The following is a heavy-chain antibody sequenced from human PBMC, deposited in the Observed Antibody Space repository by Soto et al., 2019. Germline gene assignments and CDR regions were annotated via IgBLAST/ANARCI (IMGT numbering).Heavy chain of an antibody. V-gene: IGHV3-15*01. CDR2: SKSKTDGGTT. J-gene: IGHJ4*02. CDR1: GFSVTNTW. D-gene: IGHD6-19*01. Sequence: GGSLRLSCAASGFSVTNTWMSWARQAPGKVLEWVGRSKSKTDGGTTDYAAALKGRFTISRDDSRSTLYLQMNSLKTEDTAVYYCTTDGGTVPQWLYFAYSGRGTLVTVSS. CDR3: TTDGGTVPQWLYFAY.